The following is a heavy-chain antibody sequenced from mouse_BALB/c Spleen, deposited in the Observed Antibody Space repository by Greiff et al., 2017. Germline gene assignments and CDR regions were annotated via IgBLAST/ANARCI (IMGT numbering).Heavy chain of an antibody. CDR1: GYTFTSYV. CDR3: ARGGTKGYFDV. Sequence: VQLQQSGPELVKPGASVKMSCKASGYTFTSYVMHWVKQKPGQGLEWIGYINPYNDGTKYNEKFKGKATLTSDKSSSTAYMELSSLTSEDSAVYYCARGGTKGYFDVWGAGTTVTVSS. J-gene: IGHJ1*01. V-gene: IGHV1-14*01. CDR2: INPYNDGT. D-gene: IGHD3-3*01.